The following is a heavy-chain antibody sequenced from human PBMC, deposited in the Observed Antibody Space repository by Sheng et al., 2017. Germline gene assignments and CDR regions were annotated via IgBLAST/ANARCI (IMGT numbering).Heavy chain of an antibody. Sequence: QVQLVESGGGVVQPGRSLRLSCAASGFTFSSQGMHWVRQAPGKGLEWLAVISYDGTNNYYADSVKGRFTISRDNSKNTLYLQMDSLSADDTAVYYCAKDPRPFHILTGXRGPNWFDPWGQGTLVTVSS. V-gene: IGHV3-30*18. CDR1: GFTFSSQG. D-gene: IGHD3-9*01. CDR2: ISYDGTNN. CDR3: AKDPRPFHILTGXRGPNWFDP. J-gene: IGHJ5*02.